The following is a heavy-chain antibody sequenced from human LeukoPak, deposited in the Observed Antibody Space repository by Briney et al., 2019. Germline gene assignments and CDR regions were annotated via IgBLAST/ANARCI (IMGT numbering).Heavy chain of an antibody. CDR1: GGSISSGGYY. V-gene: IGHV4-31*03. D-gene: IGHD4-17*01. CDR2: IYYSGST. CDR3: PRLLNYGDAAVDY. Sequence: PSETLSLTCTVSGGSISSGGYYWSWIRQHPGKGLEWIGYIYYSGSTYYNPSLKSRVTISVDTSKNQFSLKLSSVTAADTAVYYCPRLLNYGDAAVDYWGQGTLVTVSP. J-gene: IGHJ4*02.